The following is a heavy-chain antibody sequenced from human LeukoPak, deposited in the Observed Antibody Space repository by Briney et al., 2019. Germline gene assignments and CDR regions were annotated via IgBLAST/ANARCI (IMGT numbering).Heavy chain of an antibody. V-gene: IGHV3-23*01. CDR3: ARDSSTTNYYYGMDV. Sequence: GGSLRLSCAASGFTFSSYAMSWVRQAPGKGLAWVSSISGSGDRTYYADSVKGRFTISRDNSKNTLSLLMNSLRAEDTALYYCARDSSTTNYYYGMDVWGQGTTVTVSS. CDR1: GFTFSSYA. J-gene: IGHJ6*02. CDR2: ISGSGDRT. D-gene: IGHD6-13*01.